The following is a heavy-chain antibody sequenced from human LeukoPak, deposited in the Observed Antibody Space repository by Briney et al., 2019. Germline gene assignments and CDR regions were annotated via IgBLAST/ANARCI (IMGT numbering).Heavy chain of an antibody. CDR2: ISWDSGSV. D-gene: IGHD1-26*01. CDR1: GFTFDDYA. J-gene: IGHJ4*02. Sequence: GRSLRLSCAASGFTFDDYAMHWVRQAPGKGLEWVSGISWDSGSVDSADSVKGRFTISRDNSKNTLYLQMNSLRAEDTAVYYCAKDWDYYFDYWGQGTLVTVSS. CDR3: AKDWDYYFDY. V-gene: IGHV3-9*01.